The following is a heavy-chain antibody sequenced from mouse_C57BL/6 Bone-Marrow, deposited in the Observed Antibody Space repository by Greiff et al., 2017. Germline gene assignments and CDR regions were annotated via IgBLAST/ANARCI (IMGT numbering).Heavy chain of an antibody. CDR3: ARVPFYWYFDV. V-gene: IGHV3-6*01. CDR2: ISYDGSN. Sequence: EVKLLESGPGLVKPSQSLSLTCSVTGYSITSGFYWNWIRQFPGNKLEWMGYISYDGSNNYNPSLKNRISITRDTSKNQFFLKLNSVTTEDTATYYCARVPFYWYFDVWGTGTTVTVSS. CDR1: GYSITSGFY. J-gene: IGHJ1*03.